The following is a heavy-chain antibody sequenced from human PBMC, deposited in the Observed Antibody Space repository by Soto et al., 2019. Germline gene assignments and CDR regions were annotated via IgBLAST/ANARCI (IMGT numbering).Heavy chain of an antibody. V-gene: IGHV3-30*18. J-gene: IGHJ3*02. Sequence: GGSLRLSCAASGFTFSSYGMHWVRQAPGKGLEWVAVISYDGSNEYYADSVKGRFTISRDNSKNTLYLQMNSLRAEDTAVYYCAKGVIVVVTTDAFDIWGQGTMVTVSS. CDR3: AKGVIVVVTTDAFDI. D-gene: IGHD3-22*01. CDR1: GFTFSSYG. CDR2: ISYDGSNE.